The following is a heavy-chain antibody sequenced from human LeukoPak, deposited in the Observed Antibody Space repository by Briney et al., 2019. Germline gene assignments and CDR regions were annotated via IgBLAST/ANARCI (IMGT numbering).Heavy chain of an antibody. V-gene: IGHV3-23*01. CDR1: GFTFSSYA. J-gene: IGHJ4*02. CDR3: AKERDYGPADY. Sequence: PGGSLRLSCAASGFTFSSYAMSWVRQAPGKGLEWVSTVSGGGGTTYYADSVKGRFTVSRDNSKNTLFLQMNSLRAEDTAIYYCAKERDYGPADYWGQGTLVTVSS. D-gene: IGHD4/OR15-4a*01. CDR2: VSGGGGTT.